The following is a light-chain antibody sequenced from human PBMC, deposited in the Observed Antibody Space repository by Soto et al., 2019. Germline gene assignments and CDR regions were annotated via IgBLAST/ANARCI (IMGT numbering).Light chain of an antibody. Sequence: VMTQSPVTLSVSPGETATLSCKASQNILRTFAWYQQKPGQPPRLLIYGASTRVTGIPARFSGNGSGTEFALTISSLQSEDFAVYYCHQYNNWPPWTFGQGTKVEV. V-gene: IGKV3D-15*01. CDR3: HQYNNWPPWT. CDR2: GAS. J-gene: IGKJ1*01. CDR1: QNILRT.